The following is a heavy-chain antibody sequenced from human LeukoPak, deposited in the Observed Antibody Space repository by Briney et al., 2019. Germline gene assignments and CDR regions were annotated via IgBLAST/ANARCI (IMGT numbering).Heavy chain of an antibody. Sequence: PSETLSLTCTVSGASISSYYWSWIRQPPGKGLEWIGYIYYSGSTNYNPSLKSRVTISIDTSRNQFSLKLSSVTAADTAVYYCASGGAYFDYWGQGTLVTVSS. J-gene: IGHJ4*02. D-gene: IGHD4-17*01. CDR1: GASISSYY. V-gene: IGHV4-59*01. CDR2: IYYSGST. CDR3: ASGGAYFDY.